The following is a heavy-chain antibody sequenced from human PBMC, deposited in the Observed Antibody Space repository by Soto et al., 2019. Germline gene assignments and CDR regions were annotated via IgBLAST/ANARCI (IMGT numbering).Heavy chain of an antibody. J-gene: IGHJ6*02. V-gene: IGHV4-30-2*01. CDR2: IYHSGST. CDR3: ARAGDRYKDGMDV. Sequence: SETLSLTCAVSGGSISSGGYSWSWIRQPPGKGLEWIGYIYHSGSTYYNPSLKSRATISVDRSKNQFSLKLSSVTAADTAVYYCARAGDRYKDGMDVWGQGTTVTVSS. D-gene: IGHD1-20*01. CDR1: GGSISSGGYS.